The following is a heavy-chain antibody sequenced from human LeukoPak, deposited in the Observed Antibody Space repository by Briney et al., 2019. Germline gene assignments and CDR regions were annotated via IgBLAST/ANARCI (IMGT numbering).Heavy chain of an antibody. CDR1: GGSISSGSYY. CDR3: ARAYSSSWYWNWFDP. D-gene: IGHD6-13*01. V-gene: IGHV4-61*02. Sequence: PSQTLSLTCTVSGGSISSGSYYWSWIRQPAGKGLEWIGRIYTSGSTNYNPSLKSRVTISVVMSKNQFSLKLNPVTAADTALYYCARAYSSSWYWNWFDPWGQGTLVTVSS. J-gene: IGHJ5*02. CDR2: IYTSGST.